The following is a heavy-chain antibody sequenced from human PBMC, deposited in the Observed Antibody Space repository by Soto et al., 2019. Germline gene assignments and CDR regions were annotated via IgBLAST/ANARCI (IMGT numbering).Heavy chain of an antibody. CDR2: ISAYNGNT. V-gene: IGHV1-18*01. CDR1: GYTFTNYG. CDR3: ARGVGSGSYYNQYNWFDP. D-gene: IGHD3-10*01. J-gene: IGHJ5*02. Sequence: ASVKVSCKASGYTFTNYGISWVRQAPGQGLEWMGWISAYNGNTKYAQKFQGRVTMTTDTSTSTAYMELRSLRSDDTAVYYCARGVGSGSYYNQYNWFDPWGRGTLVTVSS.